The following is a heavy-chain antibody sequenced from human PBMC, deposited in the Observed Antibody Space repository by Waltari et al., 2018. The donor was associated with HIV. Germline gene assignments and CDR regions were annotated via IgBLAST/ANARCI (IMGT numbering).Heavy chain of an antibody. D-gene: IGHD3-10*01. Sequence: QVQLVQSGSELKKTGASVKVSCKASGYIFTSYAMNWVRQAPGQGLEWMGWINTNTGNPTYAQGFTGRFVFSLDTSVSTAYLQISSLKAEDTAVYYCARDPKLKYYYGSGSYRDWYFDLWGRGTLVTVSS. CDR2: INTNTGNP. CDR3: ARDPKLKYYYGSGSYRDWYFDL. J-gene: IGHJ2*01. V-gene: IGHV7-4-1*02. CDR1: GYIFTSYA.